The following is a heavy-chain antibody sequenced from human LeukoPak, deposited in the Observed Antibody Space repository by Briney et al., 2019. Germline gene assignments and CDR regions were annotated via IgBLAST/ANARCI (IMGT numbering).Heavy chain of an antibody. CDR2: IYHSGST. CDR3: AGKDYYGSGSFDY. CDR1: GGSISSSNW. Sequence: SGTLSLTCAVSGGSISSSNWWSWVRQPPGKGLEWIGEIYHSGSTNYNPSLKSRVTISVDKSKNQFSLKLSSVTAADTAVYYCAGKDYYGSGSFDYWGQGTLVTVSS. J-gene: IGHJ4*02. V-gene: IGHV4-4*02. D-gene: IGHD3-10*01.